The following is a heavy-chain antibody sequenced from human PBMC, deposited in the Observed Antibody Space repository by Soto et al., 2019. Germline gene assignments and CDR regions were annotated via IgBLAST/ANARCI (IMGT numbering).Heavy chain of an antibody. CDR1: GFTFSSYW. J-gene: IGHJ6*02. D-gene: IGHD6-13*01. Sequence: GGSLRLSCAASGFTFSSYWMHWVRQAPGKGLVWVSRINGDGGSTSYADSVKGRFTISRDNAKNTLYLQMNSLRAEDTAVYYCARDGSWRGSSWYRDYYYAMDVWGQGTTVTVSS. V-gene: IGHV3-74*01. CDR2: INGDGGST. CDR3: ARDGSWRGSSWYRDYYYAMDV.